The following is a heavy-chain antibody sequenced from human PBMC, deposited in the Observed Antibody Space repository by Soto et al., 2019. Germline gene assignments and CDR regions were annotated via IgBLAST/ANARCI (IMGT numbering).Heavy chain of an antibody. CDR1: GFTFSSYA. Sequence: GGSLRLSCAASGFTFSSYAMHWVRQAPGKGLEGVAVISYDGSNKYYADSVKGRFTISRDNSKNTLYLQMNSLRAEDTAVYYCTRGDSSEAFDYWGQGTLVAVSS. J-gene: IGHJ4*02. CDR3: TRGDSSEAFDY. D-gene: IGHD3-22*01. V-gene: IGHV3-30-3*01. CDR2: ISYDGSNK.